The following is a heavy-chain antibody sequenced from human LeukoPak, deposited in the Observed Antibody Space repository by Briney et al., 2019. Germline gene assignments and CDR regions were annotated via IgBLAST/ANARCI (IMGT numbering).Heavy chain of an antibody. J-gene: IGHJ4*02. CDR1: GGSISSYY. CDR3: ARAISNDDNSGYYY. D-gene: IGHD3-22*01. Sequence: SETLSLTCTVSGGSISSYYWSWIRQPAGKGLEWIGRIYASGSTKYNPSLKSRVTMSVDTSQNQFSLKLSPVTAADTAVYYCARAISNDDNSGYYYWGQGTMVTVSS. V-gene: IGHV4-4*07. CDR2: IYASGST.